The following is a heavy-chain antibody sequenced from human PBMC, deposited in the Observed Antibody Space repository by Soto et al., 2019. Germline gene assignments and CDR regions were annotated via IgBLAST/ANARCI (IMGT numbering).Heavy chain of an antibody. V-gene: IGHV3-23*01. J-gene: IGHJ6*03. D-gene: IGHD4-17*01. Sequence: GGSLRLSCAASGFTFSSYAMSWVRQAPGKGLEWVSAISGSGGSTYYADSVKGRFTISRDNSKNTLYLQMNSLRAEDTAVYYCAKDPGHYGFYYYMDVWGKGTTVTVSS. CDR3: AKDPGHYGFYYYMDV. CDR2: ISGSGGST. CDR1: GFTFSSYA.